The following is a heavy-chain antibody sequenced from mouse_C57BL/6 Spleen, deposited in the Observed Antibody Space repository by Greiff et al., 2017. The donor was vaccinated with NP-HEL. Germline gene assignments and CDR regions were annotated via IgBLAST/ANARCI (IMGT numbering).Heavy chain of an antibody. Sequence: VQLQQPGAELVMPGASVKLSCKASGYTFTSYWMHWVKQRPGQGLEWIGEIDPSDSYTNYNQKFKGKSTLTVDKSSSTAYMQLSSLTSEDSAVYYCARSVLPYFDYWGQGTTLTVSS. J-gene: IGHJ2*01. CDR1: GYTFTSYW. CDR2: IDPSDSYT. V-gene: IGHV1-69*01. CDR3: ARSVLPYFDY.